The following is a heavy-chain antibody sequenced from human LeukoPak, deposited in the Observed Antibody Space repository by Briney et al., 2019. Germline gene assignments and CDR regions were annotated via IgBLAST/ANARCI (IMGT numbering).Heavy chain of an antibody. CDR1: EFTFSSYG. Sequence: GGSLRLSCAASEFTFSSYGMHWVRQAPGKGLEWVAIISYDGSNKYYADSVKGRFAISRDNSKNTLYLQMDSLRPEDTAVYYCARDPLGYYFDYWGQGTLVTVSS. CDR2: ISYDGSNK. CDR3: ARDPLGYYFDY. J-gene: IGHJ4*02. V-gene: IGHV3-30*03.